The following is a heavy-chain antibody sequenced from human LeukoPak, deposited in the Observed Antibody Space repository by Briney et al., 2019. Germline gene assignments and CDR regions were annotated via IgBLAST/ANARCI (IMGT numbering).Heavy chain of an antibody. CDR3: ASPRAIRLL. CDR1: GFTFSSYE. CDR2: ITSGGKTI. J-gene: IGHJ4*02. D-gene: IGHD2/OR15-2a*01. Sequence: PGGSLRLSCAASGFTFSSYEVNWVRQAPGKGLEWVSYITSGGKTIYYADSVKGRFTISRDNAKNSLYLQMNSLRAEDTAVYYCASPRAIRLLWGQGTLVTVSS. V-gene: IGHV3-48*03.